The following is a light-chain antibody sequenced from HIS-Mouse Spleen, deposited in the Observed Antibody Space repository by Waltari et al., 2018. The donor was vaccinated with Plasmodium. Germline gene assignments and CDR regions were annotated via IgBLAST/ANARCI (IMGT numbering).Light chain of an antibody. J-gene: IGKJ1*01. V-gene: IGKV3-15*01. Sequence: EIVMTQSPATLSVSPGERATLPCRASQSVSSNLAWYQQKPGQAPMLLIYGASTRATGIPARFSGSGSGTEFTLTISSMQSEDFAVYYCQQYNNWPRGTFGQGTKVEIK. CDR1: QSVSSN. CDR2: GAS. CDR3: QQYNNWPRGT.